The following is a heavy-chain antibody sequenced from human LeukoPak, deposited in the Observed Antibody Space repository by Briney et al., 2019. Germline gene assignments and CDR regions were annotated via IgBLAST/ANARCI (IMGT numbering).Heavy chain of an antibody. CDR1: VGSISSYY. Sequence: SETLSLTCTVSVGSISSYYWSWIRQPPGKGLEWIGYIYYSGSTNYNPSLKSRVTISVDTSKNQFSLKLSSVTAADTAVYYCARVREAVAGLDAFDIWGQGTMVTVSS. D-gene: IGHD6-19*01. J-gene: IGHJ3*02. CDR2: IYYSGST. V-gene: IGHV4-59*01. CDR3: ARVREAVAGLDAFDI.